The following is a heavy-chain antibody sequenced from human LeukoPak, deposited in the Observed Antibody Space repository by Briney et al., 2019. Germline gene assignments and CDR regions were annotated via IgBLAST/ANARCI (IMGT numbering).Heavy chain of an antibody. D-gene: IGHD3-22*01. J-gene: IGHJ1*01. CDR1: GFTFSDYY. V-gene: IGHV3-11*01. CDR2: ISSSGSTI. CDR3: ARPSGYYYAEYFQH. Sequence: PGGSLRLSCAASGFTFSDYYMSWIRQAPGKGLEWVSYISSSGSTIYYADSVKGRFTISRDNAKNSLYLQMNSLRAEDTAVYYCARPSGYYYAEYFQHWGQGTLVTVSS.